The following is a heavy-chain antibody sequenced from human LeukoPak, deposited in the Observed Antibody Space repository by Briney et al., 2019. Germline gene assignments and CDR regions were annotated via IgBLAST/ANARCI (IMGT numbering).Heavy chain of an antibody. CDR3: AKGSCTNGVCYTDY. V-gene: IGHV3-23*01. Sequence: GGSLRLSCATSGFTFNNYAMSWVRQAPGKGLEWVSTVSGSGAGTYYPDSVKGRFTISGDNSKNTLYLQMNSLRAEDTAIYYCAKGSCTNGVCYTDYWGQGTLVTVSS. D-gene: IGHD2-8*01. CDR2: VSGSGAGT. J-gene: IGHJ4*02. CDR1: GFTFNNYA.